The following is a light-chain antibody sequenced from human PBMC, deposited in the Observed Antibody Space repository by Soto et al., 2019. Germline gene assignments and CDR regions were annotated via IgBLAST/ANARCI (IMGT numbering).Light chain of an antibody. CDR3: CSYAGTSTYV. J-gene: IGLJ1*01. Sequence: QSALTQPRSVSGSPGQSVSISCTGSSSDVGGYNYVSWYQQDPGKAPKLIIYDVSKRPSGVPDHFSGSKSGNTASLTISGLQAEDEADYYCCSYAGTSTYVFGTGTKLTVL. CDR1: SSDVGGYNY. CDR2: DVS. V-gene: IGLV2-11*01.